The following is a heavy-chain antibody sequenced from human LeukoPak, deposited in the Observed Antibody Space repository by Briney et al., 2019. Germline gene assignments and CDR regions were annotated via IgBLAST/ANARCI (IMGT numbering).Heavy chain of an antibody. CDR2: ISGSGGSI. D-gene: IGHD3-10*01. Sequence: GGSLRLSCAASGFTFSSYATTWVRQAPGKGLEWVSGISGSGGSIYYADSVKGRFTISRDNSKNTLYLQMNSLRAEDTAVYYCARDQKKAFAGWGQGTMVTVSS. CDR3: ARDQKKAFAG. J-gene: IGHJ3*01. CDR1: GFTFSSYA. V-gene: IGHV3-23*01.